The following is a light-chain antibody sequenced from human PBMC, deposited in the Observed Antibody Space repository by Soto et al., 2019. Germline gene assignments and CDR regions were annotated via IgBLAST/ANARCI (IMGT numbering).Light chain of an antibody. CDR2: LEGRGSY. CDR3: ETWDSNNWV. CDR1: SGHSSYI. J-gene: IGLJ3*02. V-gene: IGLV4-60*02. Sequence: QPVLTQSSSASASRGSSVKLTCTLSSGHSSYIIAWHQQQPGKAPRYLMKLEGRGSYNKGSGVPDRFSGSSSGADRYLTISNLQFEDEADYYCETWDSNNWVFGGGTKVTVL.